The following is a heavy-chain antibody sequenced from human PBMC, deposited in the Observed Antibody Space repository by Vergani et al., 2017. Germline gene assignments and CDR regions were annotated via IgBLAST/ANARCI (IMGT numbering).Heavy chain of an antibody. CDR3: ARSRYCAHGVCYMTYYYYMDV. V-gene: IGHV3-33*01. CDR2: IWYDGSKE. Sequence: QVQLEESGGGVVQPGRSLRLSCAGSGFTLSSHAMHWVRQAPGKGLEWVAFIWYDGSKEYYADSVKGRFTISRDNSKNTVYLQMNNLRAADTAVYYCARSRYCAHGVCYMTYYYYMDVLGKGTAVTVSS. D-gene: IGHD2-8*01. J-gene: IGHJ6*03. CDR1: GFTLSSHA.